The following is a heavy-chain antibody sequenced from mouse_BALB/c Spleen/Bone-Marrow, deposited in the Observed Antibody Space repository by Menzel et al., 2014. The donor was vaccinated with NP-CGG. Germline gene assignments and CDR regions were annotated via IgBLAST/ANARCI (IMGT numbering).Heavy chain of an antibody. D-gene: IGHD1-1*01. CDR3: ARGGGSSYNYAMDY. Sequence: DVQLQESGPSLVKPSQILSLTCSVTGDSITSGYWNWIRKFPGNKLEYMGYISYSGSTYYNPSLKSRISITRDTSKNXYYLQLNSVTTEDTATYYCARGGGSSYNYAMDYWGQGTSVTVSS. CDR1: GDSITSGY. J-gene: IGHJ4*01. CDR2: ISYSGST. V-gene: IGHV3-8*02.